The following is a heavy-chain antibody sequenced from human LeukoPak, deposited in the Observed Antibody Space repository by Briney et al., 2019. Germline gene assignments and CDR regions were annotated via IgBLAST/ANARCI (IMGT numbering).Heavy chain of an antibody. D-gene: IGHD5-24*01. J-gene: IGHJ6*03. V-gene: IGHV3-21*01. Sequence: GGSLRLSCEASGFSFSSYNMDWVRQAPGKGLEWVSSISSSSSYIYYAESLKGRFTISRDNARNSLYLQMNSLRADDTAVYYCARLLEPATGYYMDVWGKGTTVTISS. CDR2: ISSSSSYI. CDR3: ARLLEPATGYYMDV. CDR1: GFSFSSYN.